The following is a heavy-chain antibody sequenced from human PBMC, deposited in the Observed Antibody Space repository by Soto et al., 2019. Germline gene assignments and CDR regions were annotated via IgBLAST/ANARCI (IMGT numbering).Heavy chain of an antibody. D-gene: IGHD3-22*01. Sequence: SETLSLTCSVSGGSISSSSFYWGWIRQPPGKGLEWIGSIYYSGSTHYNPSLQSRVTISVDTSKNQFSLKLSSVTAADTAVYYCARHHRDDSSGYYQYFDYWGQGTLVTVS. J-gene: IGHJ4*02. CDR1: GGSISSSSFY. V-gene: IGHV4-39*01. CDR3: ARHHRDDSSGYYQYFDY. CDR2: IYYSGST.